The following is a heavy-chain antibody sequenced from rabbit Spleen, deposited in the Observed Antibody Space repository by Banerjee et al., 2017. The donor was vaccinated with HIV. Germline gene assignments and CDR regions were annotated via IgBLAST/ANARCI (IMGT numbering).Heavy chain of an antibody. CDR3: ARDTGSSFSSYGMDL. Sequence: QSLEESGGDLVKPEGSLTLTCTASGFSFSNTYWMYWVRQAPGKGLELIACIYTGSTGTTYSATWAKGRFTCSKTSSTTVTLQMTSLTVADTATYFCARDTGSSFSSYGMDLWGPGTLVTVS. CDR1: GFSFSNTYW. J-gene: IGHJ6*01. CDR2: IYTGSTGTT. D-gene: IGHD8-1*01. V-gene: IGHV1S40*01.